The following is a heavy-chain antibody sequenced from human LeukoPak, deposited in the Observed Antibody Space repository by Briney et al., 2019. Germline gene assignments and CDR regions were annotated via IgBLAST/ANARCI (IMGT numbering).Heavy chain of an antibody. CDR3: ARGPTNDYGDYDVLPVVYFDY. V-gene: IGHV1-8*01. CDR1: GYTFTSYD. CDR2: MNPNSGNT. Sequence: ASVKVSCKASGYTFTSYDINWVRQATGQGLEWMGWMNPNSGNTGYAQKFQGRVTMTRDMSTSTVYMELSSLRSEDTAVYYCARGPTNDYGDYDVLPVVYFDYWGQGTLVTVSS. D-gene: IGHD4-17*01. J-gene: IGHJ4*02.